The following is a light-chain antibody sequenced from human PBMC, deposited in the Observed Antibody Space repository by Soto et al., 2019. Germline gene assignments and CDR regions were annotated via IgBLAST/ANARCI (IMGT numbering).Light chain of an antibody. CDR2: AAS. V-gene: IGKV1-9*01. Sequence: IQLTQYPSSLSASVVDRFTFTFLASDDISIYLVWYQQKPGAAPKLLIYAASALHSGVPSRFSGSGSGTDFTLTISSLHPEDFAVYFCQQFKNYPITFGQGTRLEIK. CDR3: QQFKNYPIT. J-gene: IGKJ5*01. CDR1: DDISIY.